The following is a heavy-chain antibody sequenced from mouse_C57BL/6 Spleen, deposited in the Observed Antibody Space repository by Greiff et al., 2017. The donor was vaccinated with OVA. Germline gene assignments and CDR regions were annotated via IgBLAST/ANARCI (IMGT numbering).Heavy chain of an antibody. CDR1: GYAFSSSW. CDR2: IYPGDGDT. D-gene: IGHD2-2*01. J-gene: IGHJ2*01. V-gene: IGHV1-82*01. Sequence: VQLQQSGPELVKPGASVKISCKASGYAFSSSWMNWVKQRPGKGLEWIGRIYPGDGDTNYNGKFKGKATLTADKSSSTAYMQLSSLTSEDSAVYFCARSPYGYDDYFDDWGQGTTLTVSS. CDR3: ARSPYGYDDYFDD.